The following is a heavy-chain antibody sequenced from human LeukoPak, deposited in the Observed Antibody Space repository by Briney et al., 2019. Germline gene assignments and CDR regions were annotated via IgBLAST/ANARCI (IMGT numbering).Heavy chain of an antibody. CDR3: AKSSYYDSSGYYSFFDY. V-gene: IGHV3-30*18. CDR2: ISYDGSNK. CDR1: GFTFSSCG. J-gene: IGHJ4*02. D-gene: IGHD3-22*01. Sequence: GGSLRLSCAASGFTFSSCGMHWVRQAPGKGLEWVAVISYDGSNKYYADSVKGRFTISRDNSKNTLYLQMNSLRAEDTAVYYCAKSSYYDSSGYYSFFDYWGQGTLVTVSS.